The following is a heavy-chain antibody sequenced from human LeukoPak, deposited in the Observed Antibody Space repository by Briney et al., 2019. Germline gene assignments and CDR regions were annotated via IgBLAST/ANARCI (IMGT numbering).Heavy chain of an antibody. CDR3: ARDRNTETYYYDSSGYFPPSL. CDR1: GFTFSSYS. CDR2: ISSSSSYI. J-gene: IGHJ1*01. D-gene: IGHD3-22*01. Sequence: PGGSLRLSCAASGFTFSSYSMNWVRQAPGKGLEWVSSISSSSSYIYYADSVKGRFTISRDNAKNSLYLQMNSLRAEDTAVYYCARDRNTETYYYDSSGYFPPSLWGQGTLVTVSS. V-gene: IGHV3-21*01.